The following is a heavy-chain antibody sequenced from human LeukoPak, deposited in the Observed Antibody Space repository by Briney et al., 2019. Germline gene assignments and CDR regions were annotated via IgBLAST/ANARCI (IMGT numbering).Heavy chain of an antibody. V-gene: IGHV4-61*02. CDR1: GGSISSGSYY. J-gene: IGHJ3*02. CDR3: ARLWEPRDDAFDI. Sequence: KASETLSPTCTVSGGSISSGSYYWSWIRQPAGKGLEWIGRIYTSGSTNYNPSLKSRVTISVDTSKNQFSLKLSSVTAADTAVYYCARLWEPRDDAFDIWGQGTMVTVSS. CDR2: IYTSGST. D-gene: IGHD1-26*01.